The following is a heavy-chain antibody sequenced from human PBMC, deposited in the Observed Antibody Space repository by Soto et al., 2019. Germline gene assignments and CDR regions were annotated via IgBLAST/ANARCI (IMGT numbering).Heavy chain of an antibody. D-gene: IGHD6-6*01. J-gene: IGHJ6*02. CDR2: INSGSFSI. CDR3: ARNESSNIYGMGV. CDR1: GFTFSSYS. Sequence: PVGSLRLSCAASGFTFSSYSMNWVRQAPGKGLEWVSSINSGSFSINYADSVKGRFSISRDSAQNSLHLQMNNLRAEDTAVYYCARNESSNIYGMGVWGQGTTVTVSS. V-gene: IGHV3-21*01.